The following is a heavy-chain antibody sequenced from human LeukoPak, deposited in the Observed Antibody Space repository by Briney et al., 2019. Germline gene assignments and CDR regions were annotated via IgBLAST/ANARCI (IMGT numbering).Heavy chain of an antibody. V-gene: IGHV1-8*03. CDR3: ARAGVLAAAGIYSYYYYMDV. Sequence: ASVKVSCKASGYTFTSYDINWVRQATGQGLEWMGWMNPNSGNTGYAQKFQGRVTITRNTSISTAYMELSSLRSEDTAVYYCARAGVLAAAGIYSYYYYMDVWGKGTTVTVSS. D-gene: IGHD6-13*01. J-gene: IGHJ6*03. CDR1: GYTFTSYD. CDR2: MNPNSGNT.